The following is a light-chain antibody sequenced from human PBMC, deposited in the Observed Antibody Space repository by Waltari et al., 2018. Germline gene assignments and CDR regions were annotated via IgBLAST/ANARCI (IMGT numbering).Light chain of an antibody. Sequence: QSVLTQPPSASGTPGQRVTISCSGSSSNIGRNVAKWYQQLPGTAPKVLIYRNNQRPSGVPDRFSGSKSGTSAALAISGLQSEDEGDYYCAAWDDSLHGPVFGAGTKVTVL. CDR2: RNN. V-gene: IGLV1-44*01. CDR3: AAWDDSLHGPV. CDR1: SSNIGRNV. J-gene: IGLJ3*02.